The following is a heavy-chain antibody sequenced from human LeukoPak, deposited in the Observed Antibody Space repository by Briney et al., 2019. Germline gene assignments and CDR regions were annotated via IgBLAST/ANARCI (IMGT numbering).Heavy chain of an antibody. V-gene: IGHV3-23*01. CDR2: ISGSGGST. J-gene: IGHJ4*02. CDR1: GFTFSSYA. CDR3: AKSPRSANYYDSSGYYYGFDY. D-gene: IGHD3-22*01. Sequence: GGSLTLSCAASGFTFSSYAMSWVRQAPGKGLEWVSAISGSGGSTYYADSVKGRFTISRDNSKNTLYLQMNSLRAEDTAVYYCAKSPRSANYYDSSGYYYGFDYWGQGTLVTVSS.